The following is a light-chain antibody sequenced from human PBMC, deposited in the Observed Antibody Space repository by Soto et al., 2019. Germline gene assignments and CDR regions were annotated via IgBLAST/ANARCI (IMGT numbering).Light chain of an antibody. CDR3: QQYNGT. CDR1: QSISSW. V-gene: IGKV1-5*03. J-gene: IGKJ1*01. CDR2: KAS. Sequence: DIQMTQFPSTLSASVGDRVTITCRASQSISSWLAWYQQKPGKAPKLLIYKASSLESGVPSRFSGSGSGTEFTLTISSLQPDDFATYYCQQYNGTFGQGTKVEIK.